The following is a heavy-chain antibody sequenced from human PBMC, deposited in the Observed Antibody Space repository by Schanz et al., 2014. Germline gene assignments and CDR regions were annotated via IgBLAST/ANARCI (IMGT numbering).Heavy chain of an antibody. CDR1: GFNFITFA. CDR2: IGGDASRT. CDR3: ARPPPLVRGIAGWFGP. Sequence: EVHLVESGGGLVQPGGSLRLSCAASGFNFITFAMSWVRQAPGKGPEWVSAIGGDASRTYYADSVKGRFTISRDNSKTALSPQMNARGAGHTALYCCARPPPLVRGIAGWFGPWGQGSLVTVSS. J-gene: IGHJ5*02. D-gene: IGHD3-10*01. V-gene: IGHV3-23*04.